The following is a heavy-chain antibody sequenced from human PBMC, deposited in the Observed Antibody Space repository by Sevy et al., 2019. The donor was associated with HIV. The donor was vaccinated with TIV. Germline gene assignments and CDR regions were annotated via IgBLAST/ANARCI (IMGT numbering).Heavy chain of an antibody. CDR3: ARVPSTGRYGMDV. V-gene: IGHV3-48*01. D-gene: IGHD3-10*01. Sequence: GGSLRLSCAASGFTFSSYSMNWVRQAPGKGLEWVSYISSSSSTIYYAAYVKGRFTISRDNAKNSLYLQMNSLRAEDTAVYYCARVPSTGRYGMDVWGQGTTVTVSS. CDR1: GFTFSSYS. CDR2: ISSSSSTI. J-gene: IGHJ6*02.